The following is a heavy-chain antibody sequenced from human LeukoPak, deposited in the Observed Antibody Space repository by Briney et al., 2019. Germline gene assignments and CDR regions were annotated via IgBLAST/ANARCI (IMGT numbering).Heavy chain of an antibody. J-gene: IGHJ3*02. D-gene: IGHD2-2*01. Sequence: SEALSLTCTVSGVSIRSSVPITSSMLYWAWVRQPPGKGLEWIGDISYSGGTYYNPSLRSRVTISEDTSKNQFSLKLSSVTAADTAVYYCARDVSPAAFDAFDIWGQGTMVTVSS. V-gene: IGHV4-39*07. CDR1: GVSIRSSVPITSSMLY. CDR2: ISYSGGT. CDR3: ARDVSPAAFDAFDI.